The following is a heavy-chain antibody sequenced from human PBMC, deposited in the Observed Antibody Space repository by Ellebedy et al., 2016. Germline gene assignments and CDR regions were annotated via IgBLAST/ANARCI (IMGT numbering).Heavy chain of an antibody. V-gene: IGHV1-24*01. CDR1: GYTLTELS. CDR3: ATAVTPKWRDESGSYFLHYNGLDV. D-gene: IGHD1-26*01. CDR2: FDPEDGET. Sequence: ASVKVSCKVSGYTLTELSMHWVRQAPGKGLEWMGGFDPEDGETIYAQKFQGRVTMTEDTSTDTAYMELRSLRSDDTAVYYCATAVTPKWRDESGSYFLHYNGLDVWGQGTTVTVSS. J-gene: IGHJ6*02.